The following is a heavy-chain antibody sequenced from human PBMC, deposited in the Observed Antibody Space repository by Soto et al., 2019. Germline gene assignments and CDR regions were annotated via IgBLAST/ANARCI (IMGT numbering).Heavy chain of an antibody. V-gene: IGHV3-7*03. CDR3: ARSNRPSQYSPFDY. CDR1: GFEFRSYW. J-gene: IGHJ4*02. Sequence: EVWLVESGGDLVQPGGSLRLSCAASGFEFRSYWMNWVRQTPGKGLQWVANIKEDGSEKYYADSVKGRFTISRDNAEKSLFLQMSSLRVEDTAVYYCARSNRPSQYSPFDYGGQGTLVTVSS. CDR2: IKEDGSEK. D-gene: IGHD2-21*01.